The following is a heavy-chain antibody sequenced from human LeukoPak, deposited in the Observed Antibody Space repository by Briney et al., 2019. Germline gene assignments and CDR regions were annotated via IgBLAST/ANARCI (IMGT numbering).Heavy chain of an antibody. D-gene: IGHD3-22*01. CDR3: ARDVAITMIVEETEYYFDY. CDR1: GFTFSSYA. J-gene: IGHJ4*02. V-gene: IGHV3-30-3*01. CDR2: ISYDGSNK. Sequence: GGSLRLSCAASGFTFSSYAMHWVRQAPGKGLEWVAVISYDGSNKYYADSVKGRFTISRDNSKNTLYLQVNSLRAEDTAVYYCARDVAITMIVEETEYYFDYWGQGTLVTVSS.